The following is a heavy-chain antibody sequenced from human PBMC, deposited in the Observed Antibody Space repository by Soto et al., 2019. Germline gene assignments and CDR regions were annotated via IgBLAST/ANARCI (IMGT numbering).Heavy chain of an antibody. CDR1: GYTFTRYG. CDR2: MSLNSGNT. V-gene: IGHV1-8*02. CDR3: GRGPSFNFYSSGPDAFDI. Sequence: ASVKVSCKASGYTFTRYGISWVRQATGQGLEWMGWMSLNSGNTGYAQKLQGRVTMTRNTSISTAYMELSSLRSEDTAVYYCGRGPSFNFYSSGPDAFDIWGQGTMVTVSS. J-gene: IGHJ3*02. D-gene: IGHD6-19*01.